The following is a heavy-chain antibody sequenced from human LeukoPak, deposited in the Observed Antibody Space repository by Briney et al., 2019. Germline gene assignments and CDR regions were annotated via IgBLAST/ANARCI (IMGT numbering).Heavy chain of an antibody. CDR3: AQLSWNPYYFDY. D-gene: IGHD1-1*01. CDR2: ISGNGAST. J-gene: IGHJ4*02. CDR1: GFTFISYA. Sequence: GGSLRLSCAASGFTFISYAMSWVRQVPGKGLECVSAISGNGASTYYADSVKGRFTISRYSSRNTLYLEMNNLGADDTAVYFCAQLSWNPYYFDYWGQGTLVTVSS. V-gene: IGHV3-23*01.